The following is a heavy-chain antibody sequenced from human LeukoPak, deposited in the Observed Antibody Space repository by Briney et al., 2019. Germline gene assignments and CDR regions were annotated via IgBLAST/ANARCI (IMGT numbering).Heavy chain of an antibody. CDR1: GGSISSHY. CDR3: ARFYYYDSSGYYHFDY. D-gene: IGHD3-22*01. CDR2: IYYSGST. J-gene: IGHJ4*02. Sequence: SETLSLTCTVSGGSISSHYWSWIRQPPGKGLEWIGYIYYSGSTNYNPSLKSRVTISVDTSKNQFSPKLSSVTAADTAVYYCARFYYYDSSGYYHFDYWGQGTLVTVSS. V-gene: IGHV4-59*11.